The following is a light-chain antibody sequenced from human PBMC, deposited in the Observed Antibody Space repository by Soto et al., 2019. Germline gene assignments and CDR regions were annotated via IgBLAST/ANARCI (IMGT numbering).Light chain of an antibody. CDR3: QQFNSYPFT. J-gene: IGKJ3*01. CDR2: DAS. V-gene: IGKV1-13*02. Sequence: HLTQSPSSLSASVGDRVTITCRASRGISSALAWYQQKPGKAPKLLIYDASGLESGVPSRFSGSASGTDFTLTISSLQPEDFATYYCQQFNSYPFTFGPGTKVDLK. CDR1: RGISSA.